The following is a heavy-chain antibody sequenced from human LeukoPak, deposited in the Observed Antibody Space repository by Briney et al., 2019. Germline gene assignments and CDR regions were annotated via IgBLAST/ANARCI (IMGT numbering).Heavy chain of an antibody. D-gene: IGHD6-19*01. CDR3: ARADRAVAGNYYYGMDV. CDR1: GGTFSSYA. V-gene: IGHV1-69*13. J-gene: IGHJ6*02. CDR2: IIPIFGTA. Sequence: SVKVSCKASGGTFSSYAISWVRQAPGQGLEWMGGIIPIFGTANYAQKFQGRVTITADESTSTAYMELSSLRSEDTAVYYCARADRAVAGNYYYGMDVWGQGTTVTVSS.